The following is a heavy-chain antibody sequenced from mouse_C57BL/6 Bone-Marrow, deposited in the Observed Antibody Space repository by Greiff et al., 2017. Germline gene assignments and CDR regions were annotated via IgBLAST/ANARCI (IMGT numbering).Heavy chain of an antibody. CDR3: TNYYGSSYPYYFDY. CDR1: GYTFTDYE. CDR2: IDPETGGT. V-gene: IGHV1-15*01. Sequence: VQGVESGAELVRPGASVTLSCKASGYTFTDYEMHWVKQTPVHGLEWIGAIDPETGGTAYNQKFKGKAILTADKSSSTAYMELRSLTSEDSAVYYCTNYYGSSYPYYFDYWGQGTTLTVSS. J-gene: IGHJ2*01. D-gene: IGHD1-1*01.